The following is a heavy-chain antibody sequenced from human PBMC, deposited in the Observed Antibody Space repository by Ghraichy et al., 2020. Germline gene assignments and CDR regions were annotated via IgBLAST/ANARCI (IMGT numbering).Heavy chain of an antibody. D-gene: IGHD2-2*01. J-gene: IGHJ3*02. V-gene: IGHV4-34*01. CDR1: GGSFSGYY. Sequence: GSLRLSCAVYGGSFSGYYWSWIRQPPGKGLEWIGEINHSGSTNYNPSLKSRVTISVDTSKNQFSLKLSSVTAADTAVYYCARNQQDAGGSFDIWGQGTMVTVSS. CDR3: ARNQQDAGGSFDI. CDR2: INHSGST.